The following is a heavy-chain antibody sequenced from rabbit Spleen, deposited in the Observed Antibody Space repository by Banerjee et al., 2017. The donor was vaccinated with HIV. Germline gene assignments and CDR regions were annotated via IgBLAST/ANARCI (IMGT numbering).Heavy chain of an antibody. Sequence: QEQLVESGGGLVQPGGSLKLSCKASGFDFSSYGVSWVRQAPGKGLEWIGYFDLVFGSTYYASWVNGRFTISSHNAQNTLYLQLNSLTVADTATYFCVRGASSSGYYSLWGPGTLVTVS. CDR1: GFDFSSYG. CDR2: FDLVFGST. D-gene: IGHD1-1*01. J-gene: IGHJ4*01. V-gene: IGHV1S47*01. CDR3: VRGASSSGYYSL.